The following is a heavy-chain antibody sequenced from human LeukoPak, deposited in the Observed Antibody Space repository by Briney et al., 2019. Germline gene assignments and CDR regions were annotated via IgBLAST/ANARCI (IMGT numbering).Heavy chain of an antibody. Sequence: GGSLRLSCAASGFTFSSYDIHWVRQATGKGLEWVSGIGTAGEIYYPGSVKGRFTISRENAKNSLYLQMNSLGAGDTAVYYCAKVAKYYYGSETYYFFGQWGQGTPVTASS. D-gene: IGHD3-10*01. CDR2: IGTAGEI. J-gene: IGHJ1*01. V-gene: IGHV3-13*01. CDR1: GFTFSSYD. CDR3: AKVAKYYYGSETYYFFGQ.